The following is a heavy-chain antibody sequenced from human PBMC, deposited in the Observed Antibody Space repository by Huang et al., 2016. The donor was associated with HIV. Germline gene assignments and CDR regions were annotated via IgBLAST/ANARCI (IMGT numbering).Heavy chain of an antibody. CDR3: ATRTPGFLERLLFY. J-gene: IGHJ4*02. V-gene: IGHV1-24*01. D-gene: IGHD3-3*01. Sequence: QVHLEQSGADVRKPGASVKVSCKVSGDLLNQFSIHWVRQPPGKGLEWMGGVDPEDGKPIYAQTFQGRVTMTEDTSRDTAYMELSGLKSEDTAMYYCATRTPGFLERLLFYWGQGTLVTVSS. CDR1: GDLLNQFS. CDR2: VDPEDGKP.